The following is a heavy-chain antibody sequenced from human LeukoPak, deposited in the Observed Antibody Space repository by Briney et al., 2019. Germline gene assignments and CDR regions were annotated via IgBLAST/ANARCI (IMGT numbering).Heavy chain of an antibody. Sequence: ASVKVSCKASGYTFTGYYMHWVRRAPGQGLEWMGWINPNSGGTNYAQKFQGRVTMTRDTSISTAYMELSRLRSDDTAVYYCARAMIVVVLDAFDIWGQGTMVTVSS. CDR2: INPNSGGT. V-gene: IGHV1-2*02. J-gene: IGHJ3*02. CDR1: GYTFTGYY. CDR3: ARAMIVVVLDAFDI. D-gene: IGHD3-22*01.